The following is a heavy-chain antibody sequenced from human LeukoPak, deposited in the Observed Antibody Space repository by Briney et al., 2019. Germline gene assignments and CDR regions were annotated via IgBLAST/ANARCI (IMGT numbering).Heavy chain of an antibody. V-gene: IGHV3-33*01. CDR2: IWYDGSNK. D-gene: IGHD3-10*01. CDR1: GFTFSSYG. J-gene: IGHJ6*04. CDR3: ARLYGSGSYYPTYGMDV. Sequence: GGSLGLSCAASGFTFSSYGMHWVRQAPGKGLEWVAVIWYDGSNKYYADSVKGRFTISRDNSKNTLYLQMNSLRAEDTAVYYCARLYGSGSYYPTYGMDVWGKGTTVTVSS.